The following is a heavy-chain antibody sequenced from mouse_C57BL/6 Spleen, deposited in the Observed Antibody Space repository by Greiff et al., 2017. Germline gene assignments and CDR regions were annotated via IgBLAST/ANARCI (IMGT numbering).Heavy chain of an antibody. CDR3: ARTTVVSPWYFDV. CDR2: INPSNGGT. CDR1: GYTFTSYW. Sequence: VQLQQPGTELVKPGASVKLSCKASGYTFTSYWMHWVKQRPGQGLEWIGNINPSNGGTNYNEKFKSKATLTVDKSSSTAYMQLSSLTSEDSAVYYCARTTVVSPWYFDVWGTGTTVTVSS. J-gene: IGHJ1*03. D-gene: IGHD1-1*01. V-gene: IGHV1-53*01.